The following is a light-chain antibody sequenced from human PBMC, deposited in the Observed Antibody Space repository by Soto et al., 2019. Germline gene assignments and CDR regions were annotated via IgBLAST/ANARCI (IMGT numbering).Light chain of an antibody. CDR3: QQYNNWPRT. Sequence: EIVLTQSPGTLSLSPGERATLSCRASQSISDTLAWYTPTPGQAPRLLIYSASSRATGFPGRFSGIGSGIDFTLTISSLQSEDLEVYYCQQYNNWPRTFGQGTKVDIK. CDR2: SAS. CDR1: QSISDT. J-gene: IGKJ1*01. V-gene: IGKV3-15*01.